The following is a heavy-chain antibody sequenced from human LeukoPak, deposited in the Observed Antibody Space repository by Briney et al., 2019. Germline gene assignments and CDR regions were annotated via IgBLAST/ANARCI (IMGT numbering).Heavy chain of an antibody. CDR3: PRQLGYCSSTSCYADKVDY. V-gene: IGHV4-39*01. CDR2: IYYSGST. D-gene: IGHD2-2*01. CDR1: GGSISSSSYY. Sequence: SETLSLTCTVSGGSISSSSYYWGWIRQPPGKGLEWIGSIYYSGSTYYNPSLKSRVTISVDTSKNQFSLKLSSVTAADTAVYYCPRQLGYCSSTSCYADKVDYWGQGTLVTASS. J-gene: IGHJ4*02.